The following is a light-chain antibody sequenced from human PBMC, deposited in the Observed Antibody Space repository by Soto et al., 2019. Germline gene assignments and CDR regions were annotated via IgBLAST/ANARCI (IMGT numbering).Light chain of an antibody. J-gene: IGKJ1*01. Sequence: DIQLTQSPSLLSASVGDRVTITCRASQGISSYLAWYQQKPGKAPKLLIYTASTLQSGVPSRFSGSGSGTEFTLTISSLQPEDFATYYCQQLNNYPRTFGQGTKVEIK. V-gene: IGKV1-9*01. CDR2: TAS. CDR1: QGISSY. CDR3: QQLNNYPRT.